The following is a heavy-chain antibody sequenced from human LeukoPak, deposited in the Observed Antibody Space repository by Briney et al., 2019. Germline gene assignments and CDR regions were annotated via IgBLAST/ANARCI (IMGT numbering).Heavy chain of an antibody. J-gene: IGHJ4*02. CDR2: ISGYNGNT. CDR1: GYTFTTYN. Sequence: GASVKVSCKASGYTFTTYNINWVRQAPGQGLEWMGWISGYNGNTNYAQKLQGRVTMTTDTSTSTAYMELSSLRSEDTAVYYCARDELLWFGELYSWSGFDYWGQGTLVTVSS. CDR3: ARDELLWFGELYSWSGFDY. V-gene: IGHV1-18*01. D-gene: IGHD3-10*01.